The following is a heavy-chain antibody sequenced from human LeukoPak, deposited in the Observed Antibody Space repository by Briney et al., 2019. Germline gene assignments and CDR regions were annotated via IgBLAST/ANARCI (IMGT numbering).Heavy chain of an antibody. J-gene: IGHJ6*02. CDR3: ARHLRSMVRGVITTYYYYGMDV. D-gene: IGHD3-10*01. V-gene: IGHV4-59*08. CDR1: GGSISSYY. Sequence: SETLSLTCTVSGGSISSYYWSWIRQPPGEGLEWIGYIYDSGSTNYNPSLKSRVTISVDTSKNQFSLKLSSGTAADTAVYYCARHLRSMVRGVITTYYYYGMDVWGQGTTVTVSS. CDR2: IYDSGST.